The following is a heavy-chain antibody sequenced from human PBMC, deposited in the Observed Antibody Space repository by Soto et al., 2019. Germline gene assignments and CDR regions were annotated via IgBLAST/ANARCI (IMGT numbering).Heavy chain of an antibody. Sequence: QVQLVQSGAEVKKPGASVKVSCKASGYTFVSYGINWVRQAPGQGLEWLGWISPYDGYTHYAQILHGRVSITTDTSTKTAYMEMRSLRSDDTAMYYCARGGYYDSSGARNYYFYGMNVWGQGTTVTVSS. D-gene: IGHD3-22*01. V-gene: IGHV1-18*01. J-gene: IGHJ6*02. CDR3: ARGGYYDSSGARNYYFYGMNV. CDR2: ISPYDGYT. CDR1: GYTFVSYG.